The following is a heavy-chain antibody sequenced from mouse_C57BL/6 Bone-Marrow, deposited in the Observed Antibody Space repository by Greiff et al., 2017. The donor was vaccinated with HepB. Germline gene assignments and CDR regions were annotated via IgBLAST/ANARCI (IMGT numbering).Heavy chain of an antibody. CDR1: GFTFSDFY. V-gene: IGHV7-1*01. CDR3: ARDGDGPYAMDY. J-gene: IGHJ4*01. CDR2: SRNKANDYTT. D-gene: IGHD2-3*01. Sequence: EVILVESGGGLVQSGRSLRLSCATSGFTFSDFYMEWVRQAPGKGLEWIAASRNKANDYTTEYSASVKGRFIVSRDTSQSILYLQMNALRAEDTAIYYCARDGDGPYAMDYWGQGTSVTVSS.